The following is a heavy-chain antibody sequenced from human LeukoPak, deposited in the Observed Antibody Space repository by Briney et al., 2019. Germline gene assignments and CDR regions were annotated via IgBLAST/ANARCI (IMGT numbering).Heavy chain of an antibody. CDR3: AKTPPPPAARNWFDP. J-gene: IGHJ5*02. D-gene: IGHD2-2*01. V-gene: IGHV3-33*06. CDR1: GFGFSNYG. CDR2: IWDDGSSK. Sequence: GGSLRLSCSASGFGFSNYGMHWVRQAPGKGLQWVAVIWDDGSSKYYADSVKGRFTISRDNSKNTLYLQMNSLRAEDTAVYYCAKTPPPPAARNWFDPWGQGTLVTVSS.